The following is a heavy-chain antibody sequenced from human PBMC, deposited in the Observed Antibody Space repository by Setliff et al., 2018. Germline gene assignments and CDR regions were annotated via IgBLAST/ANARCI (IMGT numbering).Heavy chain of an antibody. D-gene: IGHD6-19*01. V-gene: IGHV1-69*05. CDR2: IIPILGTT. Sequence: GASVKVSCKASGGFSTHAISWVRQVPGQGLEWMGGIIPILGTTDYAQNFQGRVTITTDESTSSAYLEMSNMRSEDTDVYYCASALIRRVAVAGKSQFDYWGQGTLVTVSS. CDR3: ASALIRRVAVAGKSQFDY. CDR1: GGFSTHA. J-gene: IGHJ4*01.